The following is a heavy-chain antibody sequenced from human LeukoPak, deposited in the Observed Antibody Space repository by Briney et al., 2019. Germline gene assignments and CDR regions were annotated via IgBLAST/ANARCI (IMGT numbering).Heavy chain of an antibody. CDR2: IYYSGSS. D-gene: IGHD4-17*01. CDR1: GGSINNGAYY. CDR3: ARDNNGAQAY. J-gene: IGHJ4*02. V-gene: IGHV4-31*03. Sequence: SGTLSLTCTVSGGSINNGAYYWSWIRQRPGKGLEWIAYIYYSGSSYYNPSLKSRVTISVDTSKNQFSLKLSSVTAADTAVYYCARDNNGAQAYWGQGTLVTVSS.